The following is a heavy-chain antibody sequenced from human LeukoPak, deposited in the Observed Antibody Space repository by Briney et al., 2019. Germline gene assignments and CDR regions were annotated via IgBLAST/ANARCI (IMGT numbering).Heavy chain of an antibody. D-gene: IGHD6-13*01. Sequence: PSETLSLTCTVSGGSISSSSYYWSWIRQPPGKGLEWIGYIYYSGSSNYNPSLKSRVTISIDTSKNQFSLKLGSVTAADTAVYYCARGHSSSWYYLDYWGQGTLVTVSS. CDR2: IYYSGSS. J-gene: IGHJ4*02. CDR1: GGSISSSSYY. V-gene: IGHV4-61*01. CDR3: ARGHSSSWYYLDY.